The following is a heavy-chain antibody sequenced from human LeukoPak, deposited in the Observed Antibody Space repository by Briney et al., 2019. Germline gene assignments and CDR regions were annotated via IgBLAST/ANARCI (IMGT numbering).Heavy chain of an antibody. CDR1: GFTFSGYG. D-gene: IGHD5-24*01. CDR2: IRYDGSNK. J-gene: IGHJ4*02. CDR3: AKEGDGYRPNYFDY. Sequence: PGGSLRLSCAASGFTFSGYGMYWVRQAPGKGLEWVAFIRYDGSNKYYADSAKGRFTISRDNSKNTLYLQMNSLRAEDTAVYYCAKEGDGYRPNYFDYWGQGTLVTVSS. V-gene: IGHV3-30*02.